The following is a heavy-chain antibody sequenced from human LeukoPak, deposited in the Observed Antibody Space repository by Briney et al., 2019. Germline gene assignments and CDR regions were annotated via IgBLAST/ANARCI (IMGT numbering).Heavy chain of an antibody. Sequence: SETLSLTCTVSGGAISSYYWSWIRQPPGKGLEWIGYIYYSGSTNYNPSLKSRVTISVDTSKNQFSLKLSSVTAADTAVYYCARHASLAARFGYWGQGTLVTVSS. D-gene: IGHD3-3*02. CDR1: GGAISSYY. CDR3: ARHASLAARFGY. CDR2: IYYSGST. V-gene: IGHV4-59*01. J-gene: IGHJ4*02.